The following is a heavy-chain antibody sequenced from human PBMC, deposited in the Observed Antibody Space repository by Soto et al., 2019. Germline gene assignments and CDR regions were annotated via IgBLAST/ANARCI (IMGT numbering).Heavy chain of an antibody. CDR2: IDDAGNT. CDR3: ARCHSRAYHRAFDL. J-gene: IGHJ3*01. Sequence: EVHLVESGGDLIQPGGSLRLSCAVSAFRVSRNYVTWVRQAPGKGLEWVSVIDDAGNTDYADSVQGRFTMSRDNSKNTVFLQMNSLRAEDTAMYYCARCHSRAYHRAFDLWGQGTMVTVSS. V-gene: IGHV3-53*01. CDR1: AFRVSRNY. D-gene: IGHD1-26*01.